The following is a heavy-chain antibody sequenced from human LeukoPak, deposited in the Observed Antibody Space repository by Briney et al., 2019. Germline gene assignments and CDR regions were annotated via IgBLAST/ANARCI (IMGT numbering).Heavy chain of an antibody. V-gene: IGHV3-15*01. D-gene: IGHD1-14*01. CDR2: IKSETDGGTT. J-gene: IGHJ4*02. CDR1: GFTFSKAW. Sequence: TGGSLRLSCAASGFTFSKAWMTWVSQAPGKGLEWVGRIKSETDGGTTDYAAPVKGRFTISRDDSKTTLYLQMNSLKTEDTAVYYCTTAQNPGFDYWGQGTLVTVSS. CDR3: TTAQNPGFDY.